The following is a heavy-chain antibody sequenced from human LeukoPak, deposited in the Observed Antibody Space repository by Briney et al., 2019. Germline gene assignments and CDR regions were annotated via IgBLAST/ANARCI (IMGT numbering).Heavy chain of an antibody. D-gene: IGHD7-27*01. Sequence: PSETLFLTCTVSGGSISSSIYYWGWIRQPPGKGLEWIGSIYYSGSTYYNPSLKSRVTISVDTSKNQFSLKLSSVTAADTAVYYCARRDWGQYYFDYWGQGTLVTVSS. CDR3: ARRDWGQYYFDY. V-gene: IGHV4-39*01. J-gene: IGHJ4*02. CDR1: GGSISSSIYY. CDR2: IYYSGST.